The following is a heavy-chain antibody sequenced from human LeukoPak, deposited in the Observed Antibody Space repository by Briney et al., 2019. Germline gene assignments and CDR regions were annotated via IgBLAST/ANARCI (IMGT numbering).Heavy chain of an antibody. CDR3: SRDYADYVGYFFSDY. J-gene: IGHJ4*02. Sequence: GGSLRLSCVASGFTFNNYAMNWVRQAPGKGLEWVSSISGGGETTYYADSAKGRFTISRDNSQNTLYLQMNSLRAEDTAVYYCSRDYADYVGYFFSDYWGQGTLVTVSS. CDR2: ISGGGETT. CDR1: GFTFNNYA. D-gene: IGHD4-17*01. V-gene: IGHV3-23*01.